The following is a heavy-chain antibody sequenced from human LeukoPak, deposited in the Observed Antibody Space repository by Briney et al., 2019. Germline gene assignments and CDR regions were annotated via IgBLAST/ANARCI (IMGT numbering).Heavy chain of an antibody. CDR3: ATHIAVALHDAFDI. V-gene: IGHV1-24*01. CDR2: FDPEDGET. CDR1: GYTLTELS. Sequence: ASVKVSCKVSGYTLTELSMHWVRQAPGKGLKWMGGFDPEDGETIYARNFQGRVSMTEDTSTDTSYMELSSLRSEDTAVYYCATHIAVALHDAFDIWGHGTMVTVSS. J-gene: IGHJ3*02. D-gene: IGHD6-19*01.